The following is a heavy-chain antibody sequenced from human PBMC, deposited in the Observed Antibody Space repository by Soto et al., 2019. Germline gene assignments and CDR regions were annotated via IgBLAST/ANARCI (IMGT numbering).Heavy chain of an antibody. V-gene: IGHV3-48*02. CDR2: ISGSSSTI. D-gene: IGHD6-6*01. J-gene: IGHJ3*02. CDR3: ARGGIAARRSAFDI. CDR1: GFTFSDYS. Sequence: EVQLVESGGGLVQPGGSLRLSCAASGFTFSDYSMNWVRQAPGKGLEWVSYISGSSSTIYYADSMKGRFTVSRDIARNSLYLPMNSLRDEDTAVYYCARGGIAARRSAFDIWCHGAMVTVSS.